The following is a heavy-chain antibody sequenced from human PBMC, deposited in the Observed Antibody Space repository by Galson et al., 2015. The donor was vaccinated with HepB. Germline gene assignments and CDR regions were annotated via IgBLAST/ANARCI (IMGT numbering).Heavy chain of an antibody. CDR1: GFTFSSYA. D-gene: IGHD4-23*01. V-gene: IGHV3-30*04. J-gene: IGHJ4*02. CDR3: AREGWEDGGNFNFDY. Sequence: SLRLSCAASGFTFSSYAMHWVRQAPGKGLEWVAVISYDGSNKYYADSVKGRFTISRDNSKNTLYLQMNSLRAEDTAVYYCAREGWEDGGNFNFDYWGQGTLVTVSS. CDR2: ISYDGSNK.